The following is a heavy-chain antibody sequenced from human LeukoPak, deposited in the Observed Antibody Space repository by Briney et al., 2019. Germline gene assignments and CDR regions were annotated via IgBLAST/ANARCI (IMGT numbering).Heavy chain of an antibody. D-gene: IGHD1-26*01. CDR1: DGSINSYY. CDR3: ARSGSYAEGAFDI. CDR2: IYYNGNT. V-gene: IGHV4-59*01. J-gene: IGHJ3*02. Sequence: SETLSLTCSVSDGSINSYYWNWIRRPPGKGLEWIGYIYYNGNTNYSPSLKSRVTMSVDTSKNLFSLKVSSVTAADTAVYYCARSGSYAEGAFDIWGQGTMVTVSS.